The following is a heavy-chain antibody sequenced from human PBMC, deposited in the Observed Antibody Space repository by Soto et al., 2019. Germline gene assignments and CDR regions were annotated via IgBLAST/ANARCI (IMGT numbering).Heavy chain of an antibody. CDR1: GGSISSYY. CDR3: ASVQSGPLICSSTSCLYGGDAFDI. Sequence: PSETLSLTCTVAGGSISSYYWSWIRQPPGKGLEWIGYIYYSGSTNYNPSLKSRVTISVDTSKNQFSLKLSFVTAADTAVYYCASVQSGPLICSSTSCLYGGDAFDIWGQGTMVTVSS. J-gene: IGHJ3*02. CDR2: IYYSGST. V-gene: IGHV4-59*01. D-gene: IGHD2-2*01.